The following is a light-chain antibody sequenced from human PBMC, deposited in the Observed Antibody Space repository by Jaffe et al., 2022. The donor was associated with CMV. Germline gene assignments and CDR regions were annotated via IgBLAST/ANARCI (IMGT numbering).Light chain of an antibody. Sequence: QSALTQPASVSGSPGQSITFSCTGTSTDVGSHNLVSWYQHHPGKAPKLIIYEVNKRPSGVSNRFSGSKSGNTASLTISGLQAEDEADYYCCSSARSSTGFGTGTKVTVL. CDR1: STDVGSHNL. J-gene: IGLJ1*01. CDR2: EVN. V-gene: IGLV2-23*02. CDR3: CSSARSSTG.